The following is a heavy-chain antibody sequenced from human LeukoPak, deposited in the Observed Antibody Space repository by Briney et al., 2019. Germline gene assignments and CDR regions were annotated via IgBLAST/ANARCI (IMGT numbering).Heavy chain of an antibody. V-gene: IGHV4-39*07. D-gene: IGHD3-3*01. Sequence: PSETLSLTCTVSGGSISSSSYYWGWIRQPPGKGLEWIGSIYYSGSTYYNPSLKSRVTISVDTSKNQFSLKLSSVTAADTAVYYCATEAPIFQYWGQGTLVTVSS. CDR3: ATEAPIFQY. CDR1: GGSISSSSYY. J-gene: IGHJ1*01. CDR2: IYYSGST.